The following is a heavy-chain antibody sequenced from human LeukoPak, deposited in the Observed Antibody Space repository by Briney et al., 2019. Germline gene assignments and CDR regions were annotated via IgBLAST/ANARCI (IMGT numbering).Heavy chain of an antibody. CDR1: GGSFSGYY. CDR3: ARGLGSFDY. V-gene: IGHV4-34*01. Sequence: SETLSLTCPLYGGSFSGYYWSWLRQPPAKGREWIGEINHSGSTNYNPSLKSRVTISVDTSKNQFSLKLTSVTAADTAVYYCARGLGSFDYWGQGNQVTVSS. CDR2: INHSGST. J-gene: IGHJ4*02.